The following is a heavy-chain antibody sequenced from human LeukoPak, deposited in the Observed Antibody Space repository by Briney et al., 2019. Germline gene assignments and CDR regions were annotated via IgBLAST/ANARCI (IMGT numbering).Heavy chain of an antibody. Sequence: GASVKVSCKASGYTFTSYGISWVRQAPGQGLEWMGWISAYNGNTNYAQKLQGRVTMTTDTSTSTAYMELRSLRSDDTAVYYCARVLWGEGATNYYYYMDVWGKGTTVTISS. CDR3: ARVLWGEGATNYYYYMDV. J-gene: IGHJ6*03. CDR1: GYTFTSYG. CDR2: ISAYNGNT. V-gene: IGHV1-18*01. D-gene: IGHD1-26*01.